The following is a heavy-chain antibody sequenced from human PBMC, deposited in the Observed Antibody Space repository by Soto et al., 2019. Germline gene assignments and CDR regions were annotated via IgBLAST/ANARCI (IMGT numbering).Heavy chain of an antibody. D-gene: IGHD3-3*01. CDR2: ISGSGGGT. Sequence: EVQLLESGGGLVQPGGSLRLSCAASGFTFSSYAMSWVRQAPGKGLEWVSAISGSGGGTYYADSVKGRFTISRDNSKNTLYLQMNSLRAEDTAVYYCARHYDFWSGYTGTYYFDYWGQGTLVTVSS. CDR1: GFTFSSYA. J-gene: IGHJ4*02. V-gene: IGHV3-23*01. CDR3: ARHYDFWSGYTGTYYFDY.